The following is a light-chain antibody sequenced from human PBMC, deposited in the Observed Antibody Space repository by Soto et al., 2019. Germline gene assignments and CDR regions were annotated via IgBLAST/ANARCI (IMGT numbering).Light chain of an antibody. V-gene: IGKV3-15*01. CDR3: QQYNNWPPWT. CDR2: DAS. Sequence: ILMTQSPATLSVSPGERATLSCRVSQSVSNNLAWYQQKPGQAPRLLINDASTRATGIPARFSGSGSGTEFTLTISGLQSEDFAVYYCQQYNNWPPWTFGQGTKVEIK. J-gene: IGKJ1*01. CDR1: QSVSNN.